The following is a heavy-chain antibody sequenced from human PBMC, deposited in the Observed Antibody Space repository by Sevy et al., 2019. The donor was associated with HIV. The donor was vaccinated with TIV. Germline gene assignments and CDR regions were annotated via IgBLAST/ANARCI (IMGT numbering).Heavy chain of an antibody. Sequence: GESLKISCTASGFTFGDYAMSWIRQTPGRGLEWVGFIRSKTYGGTTEYAASVKDRFTISRDDSKSIAYLQMNSLKTEDTALYYCTRLRGTISAYYYFGMDVWGQGTTVTVSS. D-gene: IGHD3-10*01. J-gene: IGHJ6*02. CDR2: IRSKTYGGTT. CDR3: TRLRGTISAYYYFGMDV. CDR1: GFTFGDYA. V-gene: IGHV3-49*03.